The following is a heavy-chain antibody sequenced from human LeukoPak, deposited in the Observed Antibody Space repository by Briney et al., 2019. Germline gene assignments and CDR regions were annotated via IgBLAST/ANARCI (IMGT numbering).Heavy chain of an antibody. J-gene: IGHJ4*02. Sequence: SETLSLTCAVYGGSFSGYYWSWIRQPPGKGPEWIGEINHSGSTNYNPSLKSRVTISVDTSKNQFSLKLSSVTAADTAVYYCARSTVLRGGVIVNVDYWGQGTLVTVSS. D-gene: IGHD3-16*02. CDR1: GGSFSGYY. V-gene: IGHV4-34*01. CDR3: ARSTVLRGGVIVNVDY. CDR2: INHSGST.